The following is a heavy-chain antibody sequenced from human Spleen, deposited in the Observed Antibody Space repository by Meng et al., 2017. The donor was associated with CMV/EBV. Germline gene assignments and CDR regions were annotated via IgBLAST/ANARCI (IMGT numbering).Heavy chain of an antibody. Sequence: FTFSDYYITWIRQAPGKGLVWVSYISPTGGNSFYADSVKGRFTISRDNAKNSLYLQMNSLRVEDTAVYYCARGPYCRDTTCYNELDCWGQGTLVTVSS. D-gene: IGHD2-2*01. V-gene: IGHV3-11*01. CDR1: FTFSDYY. CDR2: ISPTGGNS. J-gene: IGHJ4*02. CDR3: ARGPYCRDTTCYNELDC.